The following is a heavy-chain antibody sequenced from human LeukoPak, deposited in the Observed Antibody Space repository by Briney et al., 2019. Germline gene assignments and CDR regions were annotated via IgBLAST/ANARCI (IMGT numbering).Heavy chain of an antibody. CDR2: ISSGSSTI. J-gene: IGHJ4*02. CDR3: ARDASRGG. Sequence: PGGSLRLSCAASGFTFSSYSMDWVRQAPGKGLEWVSKISSGSSTIYYADSVKGRFTISRDNAKNSLYLQMNSLRAEDTAVYYCARDASRGGWGQGTLVTVSS. V-gene: IGHV3-48*04. CDR1: GFTFSSYS. D-gene: IGHD3-10*01.